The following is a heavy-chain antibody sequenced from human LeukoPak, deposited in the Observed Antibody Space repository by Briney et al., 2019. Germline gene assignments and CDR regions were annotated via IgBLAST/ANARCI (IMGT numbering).Heavy chain of an antibody. V-gene: IGHV3-33*06. CDR3: AKDRSSSPAYYFDY. Sequence: GGSLRLSCAASGFTFSSYGMHWVRQAPGKGLEWVAVIWYDGSNKYYADSVKGRFTISRDNSKNTLYLQMNSLRAEDTAVYYCAKDRSSSPAYYFDYWGQGTLVTVSS. D-gene: IGHD6-6*01. J-gene: IGHJ4*02. CDR1: GFTFSSYG. CDR2: IWYDGSNK.